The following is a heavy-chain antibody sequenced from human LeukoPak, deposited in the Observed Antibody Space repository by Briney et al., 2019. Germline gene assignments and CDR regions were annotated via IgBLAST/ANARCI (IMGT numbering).Heavy chain of an antibody. CDR2: IKQDGGEK. CDR1: GFTFSNYW. CDR3: AKYPWTNYYYYYMDV. D-gene: IGHD1-1*01. Sequence: GGSLRLSCAASGFTFSNYWMNWVRQAPGKGLEWVANIKQDGGEKFFVDSVKGRFTISRDNAKNSLYLQMNSLRAEDTAVYYCAKYPWTNYYYYYMDVWGKGTTVTISS. J-gene: IGHJ6*03. V-gene: IGHV3-7*01.